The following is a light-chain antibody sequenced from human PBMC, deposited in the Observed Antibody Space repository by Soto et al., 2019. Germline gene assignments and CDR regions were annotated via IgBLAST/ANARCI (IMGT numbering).Light chain of an antibody. CDR1: PSVDTL. Sequence: EIVLTQSPATLSLSPGKRATLSCRASPSVDTLLSWYQQKPGQVPRLLIYDASNRATGIPARFSGSGSGTDITLTISSLEPEDFAVYYCQQRRDWPITFGGGTKVEIK. V-gene: IGKV3-11*01. J-gene: IGKJ4*01. CDR2: DAS. CDR3: QQRRDWPIT.